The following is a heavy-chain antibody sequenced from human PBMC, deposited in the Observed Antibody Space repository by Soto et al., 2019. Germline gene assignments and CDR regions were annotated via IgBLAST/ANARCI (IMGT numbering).Heavy chain of an antibody. CDR1: GGTFSSYA. CDR3: ARMGQKYQLLYGWFDP. V-gene: IGHV1-69*13. J-gene: IGHJ5*02. CDR2: IIPIFGTA. Sequence: SVKVSCKASGGTFSSYAISWVRQAPGQGLEWMGGIIPIFGTANYAQKFQGRVTITADESTSTAYMELSSLRSKDTAVYYCARMGQKYQLLYGWFDPWGQGTLVTVSS. D-gene: IGHD2-2*02.